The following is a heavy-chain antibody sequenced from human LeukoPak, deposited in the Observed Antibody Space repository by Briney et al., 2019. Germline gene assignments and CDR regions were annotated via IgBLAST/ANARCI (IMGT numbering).Heavy chain of an antibody. CDR1: GFTVSSNY. CDR3: ARTVGATAFDI. CDR2: IYSGGST. D-gene: IGHD1-26*01. J-gene: IGHJ3*02. Sequence: GGSLTLSCAASGFTVSSNYMSWARQAPGKGLEWVSVIYSGGSTYYADSVKDRFIISRDNSKNTVFLQMNSLRAEDTAVYHCARTVGATAFDIWGQGTMVTVSS. V-gene: IGHV3-53*01.